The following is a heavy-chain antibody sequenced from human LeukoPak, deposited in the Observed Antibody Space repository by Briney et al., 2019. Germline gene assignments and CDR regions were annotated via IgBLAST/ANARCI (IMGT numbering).Heavy chain of an antibody. CDR1: GFTVSRNY. CDR2: IYSGGST. CDR3: ARDTVTTAYYFDY. V-gene: IGHV3-66*02. D-gene: IGHD4-17*01. Sequence: GGSLRLSCAASGFTVSRNYTTWVRQAPGKGLEWVSLIYSGGSTYYADSVKGRFTISGDISTNTLYLQMNSLRADDTAVYYCARDTVTTAYYFDYWGQGTLVTVSS. J-gene: IGHJ4*02.